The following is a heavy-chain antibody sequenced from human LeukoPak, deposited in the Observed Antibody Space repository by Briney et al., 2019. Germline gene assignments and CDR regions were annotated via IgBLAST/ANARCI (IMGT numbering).Heavy chain of an antibody. Sequence: GVLRLSCAASGFTVSSYYMSWVRKAPGKGLEWVSVIYSGGNTYYADSVKGRFTISRDNSKNTLYLQMSNLRAEDTAVYYCARGHTAMVTVFDYWGQGTLVTVSS. CDR1: GFTVSSYY. V-gene: IGHV3-53*01. CDR2: IYSGGNT. CDR3: ARGHTAMVTVFDY. J-gene: IGHJ4*02. D-gene: IGHD5-18*01.